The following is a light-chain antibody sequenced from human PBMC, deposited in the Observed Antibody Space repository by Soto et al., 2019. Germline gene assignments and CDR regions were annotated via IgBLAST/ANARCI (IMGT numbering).Light chain of an antibody. Sequence: QSALTQPPSASGTPGQRVTISCSGSSSDIGSNYVFWYHQLPGTAPKLLIYRNNQRPSGVPDRVSGSKSGTSASLAITGLRSEDEADYYCAAWDDGLAGVVFGGGTKLTVL. CDR2: RNN. J-gene: IGLJ2*01. V-gene: IGLV1-47*01. CDR1: SSDIGSNY. CDR3: AAWDDGLAGVV.